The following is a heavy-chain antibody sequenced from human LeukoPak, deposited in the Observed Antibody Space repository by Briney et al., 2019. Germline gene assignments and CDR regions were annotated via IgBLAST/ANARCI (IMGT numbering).Heavy chain of an antibody. J-gene: IGHJ6*03. CDR3: ARARGGHEEKLRFLEWTGRQTYYYYMDV. Sequence: ASVKVSCKASGYTFTDYYIHWVRQAPGQGLEWMGGIIPIFGTANYAQKFQGRVTITADESTSTAYMELSSLRSEDTAVYYCARARGGHEEKLRFLEWTGRQTYYYYMDVWGKGTTVTVSS. D-gene: IGHD3-3*01. CDR1: GYTFTDYY. V-gene: IGHV1-69*13. CDR2: IIPIFGTA.